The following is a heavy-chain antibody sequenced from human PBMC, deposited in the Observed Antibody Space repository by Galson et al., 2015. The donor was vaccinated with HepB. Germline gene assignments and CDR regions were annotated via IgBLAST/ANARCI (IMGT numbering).Heavy chain of an antibody. J-gene: IGHJ4*02. CDR3: ARAAYYPDSYGLPTYYFDY. V-gene: IGHV6-1*01. CDR1: GDSVSSNRAA. Sequence: CAISGDSVSSNRAAWNWIRQSPSRGLEWLGRTYYRSKWYNDYAISVKSRITINPDTSKNQFSLHLNSVTPEDTAVYYCARAAYYPDSYGLPTYYFDYWGQGTLVTVSS. D-gene: IGHD3-22*01. CDR2: TYYRSKWYN.